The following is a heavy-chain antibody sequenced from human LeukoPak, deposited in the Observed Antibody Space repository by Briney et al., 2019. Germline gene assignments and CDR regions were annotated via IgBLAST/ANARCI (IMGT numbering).Heavy chain of an antibody. V-gene: IGHV4-39*01. CDR3: ARHVTVWAPVY. CDR1: GFTFSSYSMN. CDR2: IYYSGST. Sequence: GSLRLSCAASGFTFSSYSMNWVRQAPGKGLEWIGSIYYSGSTYYNPSLKSRVTISEDTSKNQFSLKLSSVTAADTAVYYCARHVTVWAPVYWGQGTLVTVSS. J-gene: IGHJ4*02. D-gene: IGHD4-17*01.